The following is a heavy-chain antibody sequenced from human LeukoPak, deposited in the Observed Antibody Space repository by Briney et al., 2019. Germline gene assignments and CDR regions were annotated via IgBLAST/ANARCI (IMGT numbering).Heavy chain of an antibody. Sequence: SETLSLTCTVSGGSISSSSYYWGWIRQPPGKGLEWIGSIYYSGSTYYNPSLKSRVTISVDTSKNQFSLKLSSVTAADTAVYYCARDRVAITRAWAFDIWGQGTMVTVSS. D-gene: IGHD7-27*01. CDR1: GGSISSSSYY. J-gene: IGHJ3*02. CDR3: ARDRVAITRAWAFDI. CDR2: IYYSGST. V-gene: IGHV4-39*07.